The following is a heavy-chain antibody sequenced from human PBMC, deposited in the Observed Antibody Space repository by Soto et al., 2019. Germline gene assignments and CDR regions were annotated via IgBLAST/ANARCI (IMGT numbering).Heavy chain of an antibody. CDR2: IYHSGST. J-gene: IGHJ5*02. CDR3: ARQGYEGSWFDP. D-gene: IGHD3-10*01. V-gene: IGHV4-38-2*01. CDR1: GYSISSGYY. Sequence: TSETLSLTCAVSGYSISSGYYWGCIRQPPGKGLEWIGSIYHSGSTYYNPSLKSRVTISVDTSKNQFSLKLSSVTAADTAVYYCARQGYEGSWFDPWGQGTLVTVSS.